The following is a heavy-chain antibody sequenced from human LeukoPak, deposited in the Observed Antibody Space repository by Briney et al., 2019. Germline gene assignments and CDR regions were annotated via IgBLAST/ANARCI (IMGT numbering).Heavy chain of an antibody. Sequence: GGSLRLSCAASGFTFSDYYMSWTRQAPGKGLEWVSYISSSGSTIYYADSVKGRFTISRDNAKNSLYLQMNSLRAEDTAVYYCARAADRYFDWLLYDPYYYGMDVWGQGTTVTVSS. CDR1: GFTFSDYY. CDR2: ISSSGSTI. J-gene: IGHJ6*02. V-gene: IGHV3-11*01. D-gene: IGHD3-9*01. CDR3: ARAADRYFDWLLYDPYYYGMDV.